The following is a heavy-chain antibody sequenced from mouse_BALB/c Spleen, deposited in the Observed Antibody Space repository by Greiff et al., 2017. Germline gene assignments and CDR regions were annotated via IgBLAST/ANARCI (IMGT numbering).Heavy chain of an antibody. CDR3: ARDYYDYSYAMDY. V-gene: IGHV5-6-5*01. Sequence: EVKLVESGGGLVKPGGSLKLSCAASGFTFSSYAMSWVRQTPEKRLEWVASISSGGSTYYPDSVKGRFTISRDNARNILYLQMSSLRSEDTAMYYCARDYYDYSYAMDYWGQGTSVTVSS. D-gene: IGHD2-4*01. CDR2: ISSGGST. J-gene: IGHJ4*01. CDR1: GFTFSSYA.